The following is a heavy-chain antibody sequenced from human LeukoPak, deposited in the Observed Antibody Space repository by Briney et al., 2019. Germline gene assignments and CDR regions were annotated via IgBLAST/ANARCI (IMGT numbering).Heavy chain of an antibody. V-gene: IGHV3-15*01. D-gene: IGHD2-2*01. Sequence: GGSLRLSCAGSGFTFSNAWMSWVRQAPGKGLEWVGRMKSKTDGGTTDYAAPVKGRFTISRDDSKNTLYLQMNSLKTEDTAVYYCTTDCDSTSCYAADAAQWGQGTLVTVSS. CDR3: TTDCDSTSCYAADAAQ. CDR2: MKSKTDGGTT. J-gene: IGHJ4*02. CDR1: GFTFSNAW.